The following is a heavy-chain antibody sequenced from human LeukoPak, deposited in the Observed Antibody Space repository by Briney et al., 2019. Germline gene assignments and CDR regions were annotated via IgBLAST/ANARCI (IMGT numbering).Heavy chain of an antibody. Sequence: PSETLSLTCTVSGGSISSYYWSWMRQPAGKGLEWIGRIYTSGSTNYNPSLKSRVTMSVDTSKNQFSLKLSSVTAADTAVYYCARTMVRAVIIFDYWSQGTLVTVSS. CDR1: GGSISSYY. CDR3: ARTMVRAVIIFDY. CDR2: IYTSGST. V-gene: IGHV4-4*07. J-gene: IGHJ4*02. D-gene: IGHD3-10*01.